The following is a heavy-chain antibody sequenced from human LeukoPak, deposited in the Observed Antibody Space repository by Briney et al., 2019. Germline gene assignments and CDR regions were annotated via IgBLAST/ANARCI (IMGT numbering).Heavy chain of an antibody. J-gene: IGHJ3*02. Sequence: GGSLRLSCAASGFTFSSDGMHWVRQAPGQGLEGVAVIWYDGSNKYYADSVKGRFTISRDNSKNTLYLQMNSLRAEDTAVYYCARDLRHCWAAAAPSHAFDIWGQGTMVTVSS. CDR2: IWYDGSNK. D-gene: IGHD6-13*01. CDR3: ARDLRHCWAAAAPSHAFDI. V-gene: IGHV3-33*01. CDR1: GFTFSSDG.